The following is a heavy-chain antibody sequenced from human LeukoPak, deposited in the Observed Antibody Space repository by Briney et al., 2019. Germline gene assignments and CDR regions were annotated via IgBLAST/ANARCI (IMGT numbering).Heavy chain of an antibody. CDR1: GFTFSSYA. V-gene: IGHV3-30*04. CDR3: AREWYDSSGYPNPCFDY. J-gene: IGHJ4*02. Sequence: PGRSLRLSCAASGFTFSSYAMHWVRQAPGKGLEWVAVISYDGSNKYYADSVKGRFTISRDNSKNTLYLQMNSLRAEDTAVYYCAREWYDSSGYPNPCFDYWGQGTLVTVSS. CDR2: ISYDGSNK. D-gene: IGHD3-22*01.